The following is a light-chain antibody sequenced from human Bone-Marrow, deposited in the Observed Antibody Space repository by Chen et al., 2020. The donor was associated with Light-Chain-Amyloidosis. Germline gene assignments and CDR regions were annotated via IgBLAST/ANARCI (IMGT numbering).Light chain of an antibody. CDR2: RNN. CDR3: AAWDGSRSGHG. Sequence: QSVLTQPPSASGTPGQRVPISCSGARSNIGINYVYWYQHFPGAAPNLLIHRNNQRPAGVPARDSAAKSGSSAVLGSSGQRNEDEADYDWAAWDGSRSGHGFGAGTKVIV. J-gene: IGLJ1*01. V-gene: IGLV1-47*01. CDR1: RSNIGINY.